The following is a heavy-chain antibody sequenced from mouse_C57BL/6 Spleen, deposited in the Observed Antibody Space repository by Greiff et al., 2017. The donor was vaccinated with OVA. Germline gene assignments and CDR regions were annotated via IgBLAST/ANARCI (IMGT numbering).Heavy chain of an antibody. J-gene: IGHJ4*01. CDR3: ARDGPGTGMDY. CDR2: ISDGGSYT. CDR1: EFTLSSYA. Sequence: EVKLMESGGGLVKPGGSLKLSCAASEFTLSSYAMSWVRQTPEKRLEWVATISDGGSYTYYPDNVKGRFTISRDNAKNNLYLQMSSLKSEDTATYYCARDGPGTGMDYWGQGTSVTVSS. V-gene: IGHV5-4*01. D-gene: IGHD4-1*01.